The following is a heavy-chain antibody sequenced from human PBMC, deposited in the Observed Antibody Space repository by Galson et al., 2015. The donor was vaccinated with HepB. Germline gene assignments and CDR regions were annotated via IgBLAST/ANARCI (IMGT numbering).Heavy chain of an antibody. CDR3: ATSMPSGSADLDVRYYYYGMDV. V-gene: IGHV1-24*01. CDR1: GYTLTELS. D-gene: IGHD1-26*01. Sequence: SVKVSCKVSGYTLTELSMHWVRQAPGKGLEWMGGFDPEDGETIYAQKFQGRVTMTEDTSTDTAYMELSSLRSEDTAVYYCATSMPSGSADLDVRYYYYGMDVWGQGTTVTVSS. CDR2: FDPEDGET. J-gene: IGHJ6*02.